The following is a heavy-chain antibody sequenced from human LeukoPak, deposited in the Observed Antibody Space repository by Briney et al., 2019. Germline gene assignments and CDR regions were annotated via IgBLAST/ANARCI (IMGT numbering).Heavy chain of an antibody. D-gene: IGHD3-22*01. CDR3: ARGGLENGYHANDGFDI. J-gene: IGHJ3*02. CDR2: IYYSGST. V-gene: IGHV4-59*01. CDR1: GGSISGYH. Sequence: PSETLSLTCTVSGGSISGYHWSWIRQPLGKGLDWIGYIYYSGSTKYNPSLKSRVTMSVDTSKNQFSLKLSSVTAADTAVYYCARGGLENGYHANDGFDICGQGTMVTVSS.